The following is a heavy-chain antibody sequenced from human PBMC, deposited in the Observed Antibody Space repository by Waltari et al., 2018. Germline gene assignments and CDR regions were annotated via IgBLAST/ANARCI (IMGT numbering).Heavy chain of an antibody. J-gene: IGHJ5*02. CDR1: GGSISSHY. Sequence: QVQLQESGPGLVKPSETLSLTCPVSGGSISSHYWSWIRQPPGKGLEWIGYIYYSGSTNYNPALKSRVTISVDTSKNQFSLKLSSVTAADTAVYYCARDADLQGLGWFDPWGQGTLVTVSS. CDR3: ARDADLQGLGWFDP. CDR2: IYYSGST. D-gene: IGHD4-17*01. V-gene: IGHV4-59*11.